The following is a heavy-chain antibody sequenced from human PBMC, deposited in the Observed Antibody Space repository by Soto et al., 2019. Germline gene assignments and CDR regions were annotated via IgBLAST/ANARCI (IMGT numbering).Heavy chain of an antibody. Sequence: PSETLSLTCTVSGGSISSGGYYWSWIRQHPGKGLEGIGYIYYSGSTYYNPSLKSRVTISVDTSKNQFSLKLSSVTAADTAVYYCARVCGGDCHYGMDVWGQGTTVTVSS. D-gene: IGHD2-21*02. CDR3: ARVCGGDCHYGMDV. V-gene: IGHV4-31*03. J-gene: IGHJ6*02. CDR1: GGSISSGGYY. CDR2: IYYSGST.